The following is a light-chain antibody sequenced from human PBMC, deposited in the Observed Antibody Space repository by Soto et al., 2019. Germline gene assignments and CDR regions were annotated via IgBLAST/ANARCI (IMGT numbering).Light chain of an antibody. J-gene: IGLJ1*01. V-gene: IGLV2-14*01. CDR1: NGDHVPYNR. CDR3: GSYTDINTKASV. CDR2: VLT. Sequence: QSVLTEAASVSGYPGQSISISCTRPNGDHVPYNRVSWDQQPPGKDTKLRDYVLTARPSGVSNRFSASKSGNTASLTISGLQAEDETEYDCGSYTDINTKASVVGTGTKITVL.